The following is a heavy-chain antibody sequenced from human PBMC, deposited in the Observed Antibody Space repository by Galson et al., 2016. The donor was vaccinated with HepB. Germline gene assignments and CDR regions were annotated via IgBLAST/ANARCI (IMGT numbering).Heavy chain of an antibody. V-gene: IGHV5-51*01. CDR3: VRQVVGAANFEY. D-gene: IGHD2-15*01. J-gene: IGHJ4*02. CDR1: GYIFSTYW. Sequence: QSGAEVKKSGESLKISCKGSGYIFSTYWIGWVRQMPGKGLEWMGIIYPRDSDTRYSPSFQGQITISADDSINTAYLQWSSLKVSDTAIYYCVRQVVGAANFEYWGQGTLVTVSS. CDR2: IYPRDSDT.